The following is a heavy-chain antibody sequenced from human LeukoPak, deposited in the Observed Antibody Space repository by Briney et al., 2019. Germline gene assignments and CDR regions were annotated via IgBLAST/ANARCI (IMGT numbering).Heavy chain of an antibody. V-gene: IGHV3-30-3*01. CDR2: ISYDGSNK. Sequence: GRSLRPSCAASGFTFSSYAMHWVRQAPGKGLEWVAVISYDGSNKYYADSVKGRFTISRDNSKNTLYLQMNSLRAEDTAVYYCARDKTMIVVVTYYYGMDVWGQGTTVTVSS. D-gene: IGHD3-22*01. CDR3: ARDKTMIVVVTYYYGMDV. J-gene: IGHJ6*02. CDR1: GFTFSSYA.